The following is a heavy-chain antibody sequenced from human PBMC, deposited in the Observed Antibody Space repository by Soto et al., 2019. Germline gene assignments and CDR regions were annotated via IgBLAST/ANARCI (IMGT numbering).Heavy chain of an antibody. D-gene: IGHD3-16*02. J-gene: IGHJ3*02. CDR1: GGSFSGYY. Sequence: PSETLSLTCAVYGGSFSGYYWSWIRQPPGKGLEWIGEINHSGSTNYNPSLKSRVTISVDTSKNQFSLKLSSVTAADTAVYHCARGSARNYDYVWGSYRRLNDAFDIWGQGTMVTVSS. CDR3: ARGSARNYDYVWGSYRRLNDAFDI. CDR2: INHSGST. V-gene: IGHV4-34*01.